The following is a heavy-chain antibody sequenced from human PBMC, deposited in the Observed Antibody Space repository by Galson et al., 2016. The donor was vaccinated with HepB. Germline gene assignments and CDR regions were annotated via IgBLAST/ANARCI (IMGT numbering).Heavy chain of an antibody. CDR2: IGPGSGDT. Sequence: SVKVSCKASGYSFTGYFLNWVRQAPGQGLEWMEWIGPGSGDTKYAQKFQGRVTITRDRSISTVTMELNRLRSDDTAVYYCARSTGFGIRIDYWGQGTQVTVSS. J-gene: IGHJ4*02. CDR3: ARSTGFGIRIDY. CDR1: GYSFTGYF. D-gene: IGHD3-10*01. V-gene: IGHV1-2*02.